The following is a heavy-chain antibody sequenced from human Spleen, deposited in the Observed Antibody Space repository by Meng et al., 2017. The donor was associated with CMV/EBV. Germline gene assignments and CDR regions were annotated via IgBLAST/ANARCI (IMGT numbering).Heavy chain of an antibody. CDR2: ISYNGGAT. J-gene: IGHJ5*02. CDR3: AKETIYGSGSYWDFDP. D-gene: IGHD3-10*01. V-gene: IGHV3-23*01. Sequence: GRSLRLSCAASGFTFNSYAMSWVRQAPGKGLEWVSGISYNGGATYYVDSVKGRFTISRDNSKNTVYLQMNSLRAEDTAVYYCAKETIYGSGSYWDFDPWGQGTLVTVSS. CDR1: GFTFNSYA.